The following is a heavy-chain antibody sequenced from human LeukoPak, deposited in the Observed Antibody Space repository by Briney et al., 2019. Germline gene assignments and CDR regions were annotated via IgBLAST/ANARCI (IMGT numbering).Heavy chain of an antibody. V-gene: IGHV4-4*02. CDR3: AQASYDFWSGYYPDYYYYGMDV. CDR1: GVSISSSNW. J-gene: IGHJ6*02. D-gene: IGHD3-3*01. CDR2: IYHSGST. Sequence: PSETLSLTCAVSGVSISSSNWWSWVRQPPGKGLEWIGEIYHSGSTNYNPSLKNRVTISVDKSKNQFSLKLSSVTAADTAVYYCAQASYDFWSGYYPDYYYYGMDVWGQGTTVTVSS.